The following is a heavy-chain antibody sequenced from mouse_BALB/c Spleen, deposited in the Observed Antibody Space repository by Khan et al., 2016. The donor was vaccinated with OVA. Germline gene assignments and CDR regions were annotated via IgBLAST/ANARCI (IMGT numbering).Heavy chain of an antibody. D-gene: IGHD2-1*01. Sequence: EVQRVESGGGLVQPGGSRKLSCAASGFTFSSFGMHWVRQAPEKGLEWVAYISSDSITLYYSDTVKGRVTISRDNPRNTLFLQMTRLRSEDTAIYYCARGNWAWFAYWGQGTLVTVSA. CDR2: ISSDSITL. J-gene: IGHJ3*01. CDR3: ARGNWAWFAY. CDR1: GFTFSSFG. V-gene: IGHV5-17*02.